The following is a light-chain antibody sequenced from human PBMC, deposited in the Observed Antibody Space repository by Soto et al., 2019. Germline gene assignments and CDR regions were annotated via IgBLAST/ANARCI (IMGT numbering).Light chain of an antibody. V-gene: IGLV2-23*01. J-gene: IGLJ2*01. Sequence: QSALTQPASVSGSPGQSITISCTGTSSDVGSYNLVSWYQQHPGKAPKLMIYEGSKRPSGVSNRFSGSKSGNTASLTISGLQAEDEADYYCCSYAGSGPIFGGGTKLTV. CDR3: CSYAGSGPI. CDR1: SSDVGSYNL. CDR2: EGS.